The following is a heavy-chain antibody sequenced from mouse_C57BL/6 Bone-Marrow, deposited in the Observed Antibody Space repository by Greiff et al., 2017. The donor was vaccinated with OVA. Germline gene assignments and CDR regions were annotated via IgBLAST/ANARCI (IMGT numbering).Heavy chain of an antibody. Sequence: VQLQQSVAELVRPGASVKLSCTASGFNINNSYMHWVKQRPEQGLEWIGMIDPANGNTKYAPQFQGKATITADKSSNTAYLQLSSLTSEDTAIYCCAEDDYDGFAYWGQGTLVTVSA. J-gene: IGHJ3*01. D-gene: IGHD2-4*01. CDR3: AEDDYDGFAY. V-gene: IGHV14-3*01. CDR1: GFNINNSY. CDR2: IDPANGNT.